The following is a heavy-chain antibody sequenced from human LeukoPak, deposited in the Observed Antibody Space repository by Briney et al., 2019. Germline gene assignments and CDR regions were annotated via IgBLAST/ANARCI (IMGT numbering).Heavy chain of an antibody. CDR3: AREFYSSGWYYYFDY. CDR1: GGSISSYY. V-gene: IGHV4-59*01. Sequence: PSETLSLTCTVSGGSISSYYWSWIRQPPGKGLEWIGYIYYSGSTNYNPSLKSRVTISVDTSKNQFSQKLSSVTAADAAVYYYAREFYSSGWYYYFDYWGQGTLVTVSS. D-gene: IGHD6-19*01. CDR2: IYYSGST. J-gene: IGHJ4*02.